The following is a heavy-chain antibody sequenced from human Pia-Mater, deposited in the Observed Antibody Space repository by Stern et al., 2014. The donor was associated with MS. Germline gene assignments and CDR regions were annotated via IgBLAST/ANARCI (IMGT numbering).Heavy chain of an antibody. CDR1: GGSISSYY. CDR2: IYYSGST. CDR3: ARGKGWFDP. V-gene: IGHV4-59*01. Sequence: VQLEESGPGLVKPSETLSLTCTVSGGSISSYYWSWIRQPPGKGLEWIGYIYYSGSTNSNPSLKSRVTISVDTSKNQFSLKLSSVTAADTAVYYCARGKGWFDPWGQGTLVTVSS. J-gene: IGHJ5*02.